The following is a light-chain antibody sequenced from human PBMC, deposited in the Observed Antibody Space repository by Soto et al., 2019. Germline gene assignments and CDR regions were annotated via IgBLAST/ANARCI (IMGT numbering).Light chain of an antibody. Sequence: DIQLTQSPSSLSASIVGRVTISCRSSQSISNYLNWYQQKPGKAPKLVIFGASTLQTGVPSTFSGSGSGTDFTLTIASLQVEDFATYFCQQSYTNPPTFGQGTKVDIK. J-gene: IGKJ2*01. V-gene: IGKV1-39*01. CDR2: GAS. CDR3: QQSYTNPPT. CDR1: QSISNY.